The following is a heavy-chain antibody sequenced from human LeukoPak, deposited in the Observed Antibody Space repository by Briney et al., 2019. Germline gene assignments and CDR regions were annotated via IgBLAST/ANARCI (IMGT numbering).Heavy chain of an antibody. V-gene: IGHV4-34*01. CDR2: IYYSGST. CDR3: ARRFSYSSGWFWFDP. D-gene: IGHD6-19*01. J-gene: IGHJ5*02. CDR1: GGSFSGHY. Sequence: SETLSLTCAVYGGSFSGHYWSWIRQPPGKGLEWIGSIYYSGSTYYNPSLKSRVTISVDTSKNQFSLKLSSVTAADTAVYYCARRFSYSSGWFWFDPWGQGTLVTVSS.